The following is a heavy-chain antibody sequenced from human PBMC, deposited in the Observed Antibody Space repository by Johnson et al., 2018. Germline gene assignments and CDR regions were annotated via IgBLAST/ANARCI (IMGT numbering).Heavy chain of an antibody. CDR1: GFTFSSYA. Sequence: VQLVQSGGGLVQPGGSLRLSCAASGFTFSSYAMSWVRQAPGKGLAWVGRIRTKADGGTAEHTAPVKGRFTVSRDDSKNTLSPQMNNLRIEDTAVYYCTTGALGFWGQGTTVTVSS. CDR3: TTGALGF. V-gene: IGHV3-15*01. J-gene: IGHJ6*02. D-gene: IGHD7-27*01. CDR2: IRTKADGGTA.